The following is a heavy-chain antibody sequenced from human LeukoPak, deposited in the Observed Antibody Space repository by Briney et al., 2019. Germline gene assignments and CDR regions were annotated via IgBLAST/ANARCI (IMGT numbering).Heavy chain of an antibody. CDR2: IKQDGSEK. D-gene: IGHD1-26*01. CDR3: ARVVGRGRYYPPPDAFDI. CDR1: GFTFSSYW. J-gene: IGHJ3*02. V-gene: IGHV3-7*01. Sequence: GGSLRLSCAASGFTFSSYWMSWVRQAPGKGLEWVANIKQDGSEKYYVDSVKGRFTISRDNAKNSLYLQMNSLRAEDTAVYYCARVVGRGRYYPPPDAFDIWGQGTMVTVSS.